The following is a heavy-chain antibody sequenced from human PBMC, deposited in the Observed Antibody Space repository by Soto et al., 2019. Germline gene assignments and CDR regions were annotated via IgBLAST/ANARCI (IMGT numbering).Heavy chain of an antibody. CDR3: AKPSEPYSSSWYYYYGMDV. Sequence: HPGGSLRLSCAASGFAFSSYAMSWARQAPGKGLDWVSAISGSGGSTYYADSVKGRFTISRDNSKNTLYLQMNSLRAEDTAVYYCAKPSEPYSSSWYYYYGMDVWGQGTMVTVSS. V-gene: IGHV3-23*01. D-gene: IGHD6-13*01. CDR1: GFAFSSYA. J-gene: IGHJ6*02. CDR2: ISGSGGST.